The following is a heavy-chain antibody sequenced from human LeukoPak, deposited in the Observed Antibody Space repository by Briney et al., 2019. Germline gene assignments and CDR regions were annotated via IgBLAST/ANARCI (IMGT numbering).Heavy chain of an antibody. CDR3: ARDPTDTVMVTVDY. Sequence: EGSLRLSCAASGFTFSSCGMHWVRQAPGKGLEWVAIVWYDGSNKYYADSVKGRFTISRDNSKNTMYLQMNSLRAEDTAVYYCARDPTDTVMVTVDYWGQGTLVTVSS. CDR2: VWYDGSNK. D-gene: IGHD5-18*01. J-gene: IGHJ4*02. V-gene: IGHV3-33*01. CDR1: GFTFSSCG.